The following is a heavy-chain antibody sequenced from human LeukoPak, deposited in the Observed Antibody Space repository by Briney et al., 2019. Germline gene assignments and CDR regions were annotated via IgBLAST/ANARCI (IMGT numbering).Heavy chain of an antibody. J-gene: IGHJ4*02. V-gene: IGHV3-7*01. CDR2: IKQDGSDK. CDR1: GFTFSDYW. D-gene: IGHD1-26*01. Sequence: GGSLRLSCVASGFTFSDYWMTWVRQAPGKGLEWVANIKQDGSDKKYVDSVKGRFTISRDNAKNSLYLQMDSLRDEDTAVYYCARGGGDYWGQGALVTVTS. CDR3: ARGGGDY.